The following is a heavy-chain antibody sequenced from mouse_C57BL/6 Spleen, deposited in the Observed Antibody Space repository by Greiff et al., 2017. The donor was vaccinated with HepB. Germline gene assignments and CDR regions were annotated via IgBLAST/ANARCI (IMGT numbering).Heavy chain of an antibody. CDR3: AVHEEYYGLDS. CDR1: GFTFSDCY. CDR2: ISNGGGST. J-gene: IGHJ2*01. V-gene: IGHV5-12*01. D-gene: IGHD1-1*01. Sequence: DVKLVESGGGLVQPGGSLKLPCAASGFTFSDCYMYWVRQTPETRLAWVAYISNGGGSTYSPDTGNGRFTISRDNAKNTLYLQMSRLKSEDTAMYYCAVHEEYYGLDSWGQGATPTVAS.